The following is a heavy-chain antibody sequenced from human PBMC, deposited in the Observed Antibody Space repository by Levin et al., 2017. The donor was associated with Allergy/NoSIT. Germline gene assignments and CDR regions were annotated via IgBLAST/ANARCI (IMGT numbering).Heavy chain of an antibody. CDR2: IKNKADGATT. CDR1: GITFGNAW. D-gene: IGHD6-13*01. CDR3: STYSSSYYYFDY. J-gene: IGHJ4*02. Sequence: GGSLRLSCAASGITFGNAWMSWARQAPGKGLEWVGRIKNKADGATTEYAAPVKGRFTISRDDSKNTLYLQMNNLKTEDTAVYFCSTYSSSYYYFDYWGQGTLVTVSS. V-gene: IGHV3-15*01.